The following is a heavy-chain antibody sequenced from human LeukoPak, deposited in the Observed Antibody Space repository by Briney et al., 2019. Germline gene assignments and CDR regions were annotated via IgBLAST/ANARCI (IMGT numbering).Heavy chain of an antibody. V-gene: IGHV4-4*07. Sequence: SETLSLTCTVFGGSISSYYWSWIRQPAGKGLEWIGRIYTSGSTNYNPSLKSRVTMSVDTSKNQFSLKLSSVTAADTAVYYCARAVLLWFGEFTDSNWFDPWGQGTLVTVSS. CDR2: IYTSGST. D-gene: IGHD3-10*01. CDR3: ARAVLLWFGEFTDSNWFDP. J-gene: IGHJ5*02. CDR1: GGSISSYY.